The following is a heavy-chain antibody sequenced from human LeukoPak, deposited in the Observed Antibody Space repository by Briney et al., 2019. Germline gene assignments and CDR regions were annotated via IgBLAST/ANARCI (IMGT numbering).Heavy chain of an antibody. CDR3: ARLPQGEMIFEAELYWFAP. Sequence: PSETLSLTCTVSSYSISSGYYWWCIRQPPGKGLEWIGSIYHSGSTYYNPSLKSRVTISVDTSKNQISLKLSSVPAPVTAVYYCARLPQGEMIFEAELYWFAPSGDGAPVTVSS. V-gene: IGHV4-38-2*02. D-gene: IGHD3/OR15-3a*01. CDR1: SYSISSGYY. J-gene: IGHJ5*02. CDR2: IYHSGST.